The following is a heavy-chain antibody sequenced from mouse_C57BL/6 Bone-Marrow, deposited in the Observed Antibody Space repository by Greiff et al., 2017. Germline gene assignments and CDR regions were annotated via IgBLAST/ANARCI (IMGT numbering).Heavy chain of an antibody. CDR1: GYTFTDYY. V-gene: IGHV1-26*01. D-gene: IGHD2-3*01. CDR2: INPNNGGT. Sequence: EVQLQQSGPELVKPGASVKISCKASGYTFTDYYMNWVKQSHGKSLEWIGDINPNNGGTSYNQKFKGKATLTVDKSSSTDYMELRSLTSADSAVYYCAKIYDGYYRYDRDYWGQGTSVTVAS. J-gene: IGHJ4*01. CDR3: AKIYDGYYRYDRDY.